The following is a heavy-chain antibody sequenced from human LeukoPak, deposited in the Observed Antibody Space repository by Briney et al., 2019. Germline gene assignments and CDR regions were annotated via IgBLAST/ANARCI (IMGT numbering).Heavy chain of an antibody. J-gene: IGHJ6*03. Sequence: ASVKVSCKASGYTFTSYDINWVRQAPGQGLEWMGIINPSGGSTSYAQKFQGRVTMTRDTSTSTVYMELSSLRSEDTAVYYCARGGASQYYMDVWGKGTTVTVSS. V-gene: IGHV1-46*01. CDR2: INPSGGST. D-gene: IGHD6-25*01. CDR3: ARGGASQYYMDV. CDR1: GYTFTSYD.